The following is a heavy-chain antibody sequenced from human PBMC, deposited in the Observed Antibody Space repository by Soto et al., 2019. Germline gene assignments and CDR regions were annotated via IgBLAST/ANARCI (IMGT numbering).Heavy chain of an antibody. D-gene: IGHD5-12*01. CDR2: MYNDGAT. J-gene: IGHJ4*02. CDR3: ARGPTITTDF. V-gene: IGHV4-59*01. CDR1: GGSMSRYS. Sequence: QVQVQESGPGLVKPSETLSLTCTISGGSMSRYSCHWLRQPPGKGLEWIGYMYNDGATDYNPSLKSRISMSLDTSTKQFSLRLSSVIAADTAVYFCARGPTITTDFWGRGILVTVSS.